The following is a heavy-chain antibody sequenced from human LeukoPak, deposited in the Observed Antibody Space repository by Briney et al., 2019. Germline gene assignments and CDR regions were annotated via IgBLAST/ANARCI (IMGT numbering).Heavy chain of an antibody. CDR1: GFTFSNYN. Sequence: PGGSLRVSCAASGFTFSNYNMNWVRQAQGKGLEWVSSIGSSSTYIYYADSVKGRFTISRDNAKNSLYLQMDSLAAEDTAVYYCARDHNDLTGTYWESFDCWGQGTLVTVSS. V-gene: IGHV3-21*01. CDR3: ARDHNDLTGTYWESFDC. D-gene: IGHD1-26*01. J-gene: IGHJ4*02. CDR2: IGSSSTYI.